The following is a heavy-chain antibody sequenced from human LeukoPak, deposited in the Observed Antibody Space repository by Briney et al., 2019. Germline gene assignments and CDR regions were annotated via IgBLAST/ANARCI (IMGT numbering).Heavy chain of an antibody. J-gene: IGHJ6*02. CDR2: ISGSGGST. Sequence: TGGSLRLSCAASGFTFSSYAMSWVRQAPGKGLEWVSAISGSGGSTYYADSVKGRFTISRDNSKNTLYLQMNSLRAEDTAVYYCAKGYCSSSSCPYYYYYYGMDVWGQGTTVTVSS. CDR3: AKGYCSSSSCPYYYYYYGMDV. D-gene: IGHD2-2*01. V-gene: IGHV3-23*01. CDR1: GFTFSSYA.